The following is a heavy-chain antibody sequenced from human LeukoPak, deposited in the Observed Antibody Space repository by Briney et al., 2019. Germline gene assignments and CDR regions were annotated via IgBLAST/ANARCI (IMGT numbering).Heavy chain of an antibody. D-gene: IGHD4-11*01. CDR2: IIPIFGTA. CDR3: ARDSGDYRFDY. V-gene: IGHV1-69*13. J-gene: IGHJ4*02. CDR1: GYTFTSYG. Sequence: SVKVSCKASGYTFTSYGISWVRQAPGQGLEWMGGIIPIFGTANCAQKFQGRVTITADESTSTAYMELSSLRSEDTAVYYCARDSGDYRFDYWGQGTLVTVSS.